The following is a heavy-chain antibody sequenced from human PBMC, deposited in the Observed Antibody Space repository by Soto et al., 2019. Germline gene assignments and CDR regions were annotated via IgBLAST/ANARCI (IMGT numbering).Heavy chain of an antibody. J-gene: IGHJ6*02. Sequence: QVQLVQSGAEVKKPGSSVTVSCKASGGTFGNSAVSWVRQAPGQGLEWRGGIIPIFRTPDYAQKFQGRVTITADESTSTVYMELTSLRSEDTAVYYCARDKDRQQLGGNYYYGIDVWGQGTTVTVSS. CDR2: IIPIFRTP. CDR3: ARDKDRQQLGGNYYYGIDV. V-gene: IGHV1-69*12. D-gene: IGHD3-3*02. CDR1: GGTFGNSA.